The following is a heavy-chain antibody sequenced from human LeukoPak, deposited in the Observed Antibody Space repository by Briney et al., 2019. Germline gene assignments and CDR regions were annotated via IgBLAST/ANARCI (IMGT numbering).Heavy chain of an antibody. Sequence: GGSLRLSCSASGFTFSSYSMNWVRQAPGKGLEWVSSSSSSSSYIYYADSVKGRFTISRDNAKNSLYLQMNSPRAEDTAVYYCARDRVGATTVLGGLIDYWGQGTLVTVSS. J-gene: IGHJ4*02. D-gene: IGHD1-26*01. V-gene: IGHV3-21*01. CDR2: SSSSSSYI. CDR1: GFTFSSYS. CDR3: ARDRVGATTVLGGLIDY.